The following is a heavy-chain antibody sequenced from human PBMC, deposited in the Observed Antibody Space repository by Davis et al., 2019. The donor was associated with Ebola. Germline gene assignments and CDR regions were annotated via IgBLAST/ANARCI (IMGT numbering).Heavy chain of an antibody. V-gene: IGHV1-46*01. CDR1: GYTFTSYY. CDR2: INPSGGST. Sequence: ASVKVSCKASGYTFTSYYMHWVRQAPGQGLEWMGIINPSGGSTSYAQKFQGRVTITADESTSTAYMELSSLRSEDTAVYYCAREKWDAFDIWGQGTMVTVSS. J-gene: IGHJ3*02. CDR3: AREKWDAFDI. D-gene: IGHD2-8*01.